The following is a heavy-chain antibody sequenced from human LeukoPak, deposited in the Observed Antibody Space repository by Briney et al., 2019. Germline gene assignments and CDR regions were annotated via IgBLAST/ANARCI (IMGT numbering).Heavy chain of an antibody. CDR2: ISRDSTTI. CDR3: ATDYYDSSGYYTGSY. Sequence: GGSLRLSCAASGFTFSGFHINWVRQAPGKGLEWLSYISRDSTTIYYADSVKGRFTISRDNAKNSLYLQMNSLRAEDTAVYYCATDYYDSSGYYTGSYWGQGTLVTASS. CDR1: GFTFSGFH. D-gene: IGHD3-22*01. J-gene: IGHJ4*02. V-gene: IGHV3-48*01.